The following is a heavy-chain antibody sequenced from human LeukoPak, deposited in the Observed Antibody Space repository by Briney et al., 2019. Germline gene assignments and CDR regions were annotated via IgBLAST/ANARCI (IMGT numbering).Heavy chain of an antibody. V-gene: IGHV1-18*01. D-gene: IGHD3-22*01. CDR2: ISAYNGNT. CDR3: AREYYYDSSGQGAFDI. J-gene: IGHJ3*02. Sequence: ASVKVSCKASGYTFTSYGISWVRQAPGQGLEWMGWISAYNGNTNYAQKLQGRVTMTTDTSTSTAYMELRSLRSDDTAVYYCAREYYYDSSGQGAFDIWGQGTMVAVSS. CDR1: GYTFTSYG.